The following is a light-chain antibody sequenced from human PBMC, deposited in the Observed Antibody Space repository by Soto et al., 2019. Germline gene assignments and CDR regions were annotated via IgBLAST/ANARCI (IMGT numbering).Light chain of an antibody. V-gene: IGLV2-18*01. CDR1: SSDVGSYNR. CDR3: CLYAGSGTHVV. Sequence: QSALTQPASVSGSPGQSITISCTGTSSDVGSYNRVSWYQQPPGTAPKVVIYEVSNRPSGVPDRFSGSKSGNTASLTISGLQAEDEADYYCCLYAGSGTHVVFGGGTKLTVL. CDR2: EVS. J-gene: IGLJ2*01.